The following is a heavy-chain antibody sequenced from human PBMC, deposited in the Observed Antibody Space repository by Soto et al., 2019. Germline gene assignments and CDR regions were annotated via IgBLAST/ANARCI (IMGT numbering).Heavy chain of an antibody. Sequence: EVQLVESGGGLVKPGGSLRLSCAASGFTFSSYSMNWVRQAPGKGLEWVSSISSSSSYIYYADSVKGRFTISRDNAKNSLSLQMNSLRAEDTAVYYCASARGYSYGRTDYWGQGTLVTVSS. V-gene: IGHV3-21*01. CDR1: GFTFSSYS. D-gene: IGHD5-18*01. CDR3: ASARGYSYGRTDY. CDR2: ISSSSSYI. J-gene: IGHJ4*02.